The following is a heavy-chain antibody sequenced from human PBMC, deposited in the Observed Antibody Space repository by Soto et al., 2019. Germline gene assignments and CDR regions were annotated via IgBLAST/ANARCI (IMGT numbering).Heavy chain of an antibody. CDR2: ISGSGATT. D-gene: IGHD2-8*01. V-gene: IGHV3-23*01. CDR1: GFSFSSYA. Sequence: EVQLLQSGGGLVQPGGSLRLSCAASGFSFSSYAMSWVRQAPGKGLEWVSAISGSGATTFYADSMKGRFTISRDNSRDTLYLQMNSLRAEDTAVYFCAREQCSPLDRYCADGGVDWVDPCGRGTLVTDSS. CDR3: AREQCSPLDRYCADGGVDWVDP. J-gene: IGHJ5*02.